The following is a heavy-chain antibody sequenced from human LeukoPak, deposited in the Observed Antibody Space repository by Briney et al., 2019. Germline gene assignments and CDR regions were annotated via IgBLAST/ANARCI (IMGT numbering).Heavy chain of an antibody. CDR3: ARPNSRGGGYRYGYHAFDI. J-gene: IGHJ3*02. CDR2: IYPGDSGT. V-gene: IGHV5-51*01. Sequence: GESLKISCRGSGYSFTSYWNGWVRQMPGKGLEWMGIIYPGDSGTRYSPYFQGQGTISADKSISTAYLQWSSLNASDTAMYFCARPNSRGGGYRYGYHAFDIWGQGTMVTVSS. CDR1: GYSFTSYW. D-gene: IGHD5-18*01.